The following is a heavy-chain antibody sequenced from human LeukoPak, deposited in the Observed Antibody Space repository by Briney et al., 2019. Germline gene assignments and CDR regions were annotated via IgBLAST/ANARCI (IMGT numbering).Heavy chain of an antibody. CDR3: AKDRSLYSNTFQDY. V-gene: IGHV3-30*02. CDR2: IAYDGSNK. CDR1: GLTFSSYG. D-gene: IGHD6-13*01. Sequence: PGGSLRLSCAASGLTFSSYGMHWVRQAPGKGLEWVAFIAYDGSNKYYADSVKGRFTISRDNSKNTLYLRMNSLRADDTAVYYCAKDRSLYSNTFQDYWGQGTLVTVSS. J-gene: IGHJ4*02.